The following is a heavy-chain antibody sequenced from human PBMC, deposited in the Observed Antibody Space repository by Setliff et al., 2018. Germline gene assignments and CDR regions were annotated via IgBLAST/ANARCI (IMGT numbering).Heavy chain of an antibody. CDR1: GGSISSGNYY. CDR3: ARQDRFYDRSVFVEYFQH. J-gene: IGHJ1*01. V-gene: IGHV4-39*01. D-gene: IGHD3-22*01. Sequence: SETLSLTCRVSGGSISSGNYYWGLIRQPPGKGLEWVATIYYSGSTYSNPSLKSRLIISVDAPDNQFSVKLSSVTAADTAVYYCARQDRFYDRSVFVEYFQHWGQGALVTVS. CDR2: IYYSGST.